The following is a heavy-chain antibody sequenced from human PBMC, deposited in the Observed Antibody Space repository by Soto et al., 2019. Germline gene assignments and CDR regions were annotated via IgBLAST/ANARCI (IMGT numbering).Heavy chain of an antibody. CDR2: SYYSGST. Sequence: QVQLQESGPGLVKPSQTLSLTCTVSGDSFGGGGYFWSWIRQHPGKGLEWIGYSYYSGSTYYNPSLKSRVTISVDTSKNQFSLKLSSVTAADTAVYYCARDNSRGGDCFFDSWGQGTLVTVSS. CDR1: GDSFGGGGYF. CDR3: ARDNSRGGDCFFDS. D-gene: IGHD2-21*02. V-gene: IGHV4-31*03. J-gene: IGHJ4*02.